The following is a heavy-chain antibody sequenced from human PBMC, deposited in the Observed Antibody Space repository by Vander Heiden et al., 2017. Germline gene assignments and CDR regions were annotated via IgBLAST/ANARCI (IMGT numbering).Heavy chain of an antibody. J-gene: IGHJ6*02. CDR3: ATNQYCTNGVCYTEPGPRSGMDV. V-gene: IGHV1-24*01. Sequence: QVQLVQSGAEVKKPGASVKVSCKVSGYTLTELSMHWVRQAPGKGLEWMGGSDPEDGETIYAQKFQGRVTMTEDTSTDTAYMELSSLRSEDTAVYYCATNQYCTNGVCYTEPGPRSGMDVWGQGTTVTVSS. CDR1: GYTLTELS. CDR2: SDPEDGET. D-gene: IGHD2-8*01.